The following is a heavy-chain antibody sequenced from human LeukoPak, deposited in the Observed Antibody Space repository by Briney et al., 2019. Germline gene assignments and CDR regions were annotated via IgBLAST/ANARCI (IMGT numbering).Heavy chain of an antibody. V-gene: IGHV1-18*01. CDR3: ARDSVSITIFGVVVYYGMDV. Sequence: ASVKVSCKASGYTFTSYGISWVRQAPGQGLEWMGWISAYNGNTNYAQKLQGRVTMTTDTSTSTAYMELRSLRSDDTAVYYCARDSVSITIFGVVVYYGMDVWGQGTTVTVFS. CDR2: ISAYNGNT. J-gene: IGHJ6*02. CDR1: GYTFTSYG. D-gene: IGHD3-3*01.